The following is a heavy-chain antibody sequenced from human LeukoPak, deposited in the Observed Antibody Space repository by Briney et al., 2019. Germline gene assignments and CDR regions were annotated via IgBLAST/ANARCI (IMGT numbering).Heavy chain of an antibody. Sequence: SVKVSCKASGGTFSSYAISWVRQAPGQGLEWMGGIIPIFGTANYAQKFQGRATITADESTSTAYMELSSLRSGDTAVYYCARLEVITTEDAFDIWGQGTMVTVSS. D-gene: IGHD3-22*01. CDR2: IIPIFGTA. CDR1: GGTFSSYA. CDR3: ARLEVITTEDAFDI. V-gene: IGHV1-69*13. J-gene: IGHJ3*02.